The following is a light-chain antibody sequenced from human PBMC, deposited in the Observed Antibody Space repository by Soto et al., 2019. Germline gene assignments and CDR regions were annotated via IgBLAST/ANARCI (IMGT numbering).Light chain of an antibody. J-gene: IGKJ1*01. CDR2: GAS. CDR3: QQYNDWPRT. CDR1: EGVGSS. Sequence: VVMTQSPATLSVSPGERVTLSCRASEGVGSSLAWYQQKPGQAPRVLIYGASTTAPGIPARFSGSGSGTEFTLTISSLQSEDSAVYHCQQYNDWPRTFGQGTKVDIK. V-gene: IGKV3-15*01.